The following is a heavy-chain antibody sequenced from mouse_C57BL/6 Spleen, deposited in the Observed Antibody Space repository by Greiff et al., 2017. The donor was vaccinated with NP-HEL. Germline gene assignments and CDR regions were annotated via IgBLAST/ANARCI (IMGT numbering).Heavy chain of an antibody. J-gene: IGHJ2*01. D-gene: IGHD2-3*01. Sequence: EVQGVESGGDLVKPGGSLKLSCAASGFTFSSYGMSWVRQTPDKRLEWVATISSGGSYTYYPDSVKGRFTISRDNAKNTLYLQMSSLKSEDTAMYYCARGGYYPSYFDYWGQGTTLTVSS. CDR1: GFTFSSYG. CDR3: ARGGYYPSYFDY. V-gene: IGHV5-6*01. CDR2: ISSGGSYT.